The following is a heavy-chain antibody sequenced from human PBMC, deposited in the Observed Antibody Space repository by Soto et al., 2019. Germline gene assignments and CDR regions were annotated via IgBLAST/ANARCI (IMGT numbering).Heavy chain of an antibody. CDR1: GGTFSSQT. Sequence: QVQLVQSGAEVKEPGSSVKVSCKVSGGTFSSQTINWVRQVPGQGLEWMGSVIPIIGEGKYAQSFLGRVTITADRSTSTAYRGLSSLRSEGTAVYYCASPAVNDLDADSSAFDIWGQGTMVTVSS. CDR2: VIPIIGEG. CDR3: ASPAVNDLDADSSAFDI. V-gene: IGHV1-69*02. D-gene: IGHD1-1*01. J-gene: IGHJ3*02.